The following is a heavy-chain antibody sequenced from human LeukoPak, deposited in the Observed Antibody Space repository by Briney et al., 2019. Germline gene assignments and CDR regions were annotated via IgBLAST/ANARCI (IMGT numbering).Heavy chain of an antibody. V-gene: IGHV1-69*13. Sequence: SVKVSCKASGGTFSSYAISWVRQAPGQGLEWMGGIIPIFGTANYAQKFQGRVTITADESTSTAYMELSSLGSEDTAVYYCARDPRLRWLQDAFDIWGQGTMVTVSS. J-gene: IGHJ3*02. CDR3: ARDPRLRWLQDAFDI. CDR1: GGTFSSYA. D-gene: IGHD5-24*01. CDR2: IIPIFGTA.